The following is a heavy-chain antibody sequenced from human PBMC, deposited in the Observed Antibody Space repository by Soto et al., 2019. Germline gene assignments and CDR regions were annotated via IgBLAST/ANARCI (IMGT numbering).Heavy chain of an antibody. Sequence: LRLSCAASGFTFSSYAMSWVRQAPGKGLEWVSAISGSGGSTYYADSVKGRFTISRGNSKNTLYLQMNSLRAEDTAVYYCAKKGRAYSSSLFYYGMDVWGQGTTVTVSS. CDR2: ISGSGGST. D-gene: IGHD6-13*01. J-gene: IGHJ6*02. CDR3: AKKGRAYSSSLFYYGMDV. V-gene: IGHV3-23*01. CDR1: GFTFSSYA.